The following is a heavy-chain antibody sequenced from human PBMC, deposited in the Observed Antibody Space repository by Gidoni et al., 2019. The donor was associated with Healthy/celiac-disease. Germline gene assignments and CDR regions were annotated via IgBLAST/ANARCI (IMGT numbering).Heavy chain of an antibody. CDR1: GFTVSSNY. D-gene: IGHD3-3*01. V-gene: IGHV3-66*01. J-gene: IGHJ6*02. CDR2: IYSGGST. CDR3: ARDSVITIFGVVRYYYGMDV. Sequence: EVQLVESGGGLVQPGGSLRLSCAASGFTVSSNYMSWVRQAPGKGLEWVSVIYSGGSTYYADSVKGRFTISRDNSKNTLYLQMNSLRAEDTAVYYCARDSVITIFGVVRYYYGMDVWGQGTTVTVSS.